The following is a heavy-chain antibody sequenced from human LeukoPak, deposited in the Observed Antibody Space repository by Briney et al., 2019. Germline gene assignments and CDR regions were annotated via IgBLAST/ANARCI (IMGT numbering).Heavy chain of an antibody. CDR2: ISAYNGNT. V-gene: IGHV1-18*01. CDR1: GYTFTSYG. D-gene: IGHD6-19*01. CDR3: ARDFTSNVAVTEYHYYAMDV. J-gene: IGHJ6*02. Sequence: ASVKVSCKASGYTFTSYGISWVRQAPGQGLEWMGWISAYNGNTNYAQKLQGRVTMTTDTSTGTAYMELRSLRPDDTAVYYCARDFTSNVAVTEYHYYAMDVWGQGTTVTVSS.